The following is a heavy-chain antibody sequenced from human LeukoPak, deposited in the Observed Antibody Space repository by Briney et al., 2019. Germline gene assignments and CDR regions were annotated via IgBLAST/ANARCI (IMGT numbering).Heavy chain of an antibody. CDR2: ISTSGNII. CDR1: GFTFSSYE. D-gene: IGHD3-10*01. J-gene: IGHJ4*02. Sequence: GGSLRLSCAASGFTFSSYEMNWVRQAPGKGLEWLSYISTSGNIIYYADSVKGRFTISRDNTKNSVYLQMNGLRAEDTAVYFCARDQQSWFSGSIDYWGQGTLVTVSS. CDR3: ARDQQSWFSGSIDY. V-gene: IGHV3-48*03.